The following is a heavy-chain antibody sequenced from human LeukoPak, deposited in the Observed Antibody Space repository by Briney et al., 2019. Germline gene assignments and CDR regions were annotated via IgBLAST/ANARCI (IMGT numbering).Heavy chain of an antibody. Sequence: PGGSLRLSCAASGFTFSSYGMSWVRQAPGKGLEWVSAISGSGGSTYYADSVKGRFTISRDNSKNTLYLQMNSLRAEDTAVYYCAKDPFGRYYDSSGYYYWGQGTLVTVSS. J-gene: IGHJ4*02. CDR2: ISGSGGST. D-gene: IGHD3-22*01. V-gene: IGHV3-23*01. CDR1: GFTFSSYG. CDR3: AKDPFGRYYDSSGYYY.